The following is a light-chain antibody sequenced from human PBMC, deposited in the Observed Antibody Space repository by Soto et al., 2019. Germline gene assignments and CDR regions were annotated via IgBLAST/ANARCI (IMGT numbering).Light chain of an antibody. CDR1: SSNIGSNY. Sequence: QPVLTQPPSGFGTPGQRFTIFCSGSSSNIGSNYVYWYQQLPGTAPKLLIYRNNQRPSGVPDRFSGSKSGTSASLAISGLRSEDEADYYCAAWDDSLSGWVFGGGTKVTVL. J-gene: IGLJ3*02. V-gene: IGLV1-47*01. CDR3: AAWDDSLSGWV. CDR2: RNN.